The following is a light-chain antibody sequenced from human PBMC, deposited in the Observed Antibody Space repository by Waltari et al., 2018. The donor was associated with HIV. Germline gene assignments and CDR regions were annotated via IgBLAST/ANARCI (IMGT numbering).Light chain of an antibody. Sequence: QSVLTQPPSVSAAPGQRVTISCTGSSSNIGAGYDVHRYQHLPGTAHKLLIYDNNNRPAGVPDRFSGSKSGTSASLAITGLQAEDEADYYCQSYDSSLSGVIFGGGTKLTVL. V-gene: IGLV1-40*01. CDR3: QSYDSSLSGVI. CDR2: DNN. J-gene: IGLJ2*01. CDR1: SSNIGAGYD.